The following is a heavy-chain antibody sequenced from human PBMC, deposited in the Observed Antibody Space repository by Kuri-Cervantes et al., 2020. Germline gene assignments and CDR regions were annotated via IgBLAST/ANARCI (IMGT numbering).Heavy chain of an antibody. V-gene: IGHV1-69*05. D-gene: IGHD4-17*01. CDR2: IIPIFGTA. J-gene: IGHJ6*03. CDR1: GGTFSSHA. CDR3: ARDRATVTPGGDYYYYYMDV. Sequence: SVKVSCKASGGTFSSHAVNLVRQAPGQGLEWVGGIIPIFGTANYAQKFQGRVTITTDESTSSAYMELSSLRSEDTAVYYCARDRATVTPGGDYYYYYMDVWGKGTTVTVSS.